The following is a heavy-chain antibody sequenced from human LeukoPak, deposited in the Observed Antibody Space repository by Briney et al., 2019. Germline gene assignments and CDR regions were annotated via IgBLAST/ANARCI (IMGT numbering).Heavy chain of an antibody. V-gene: IGHV3-7*05. D-gene: IGHD3-16*01. CDR2: IDQSGGRN. J-gene: IGHJ3*02. CDR1: GFTFSRLW. Sequence: GGSLRLACAASGFTFSRLWMNWVRQAPGRGLEWVANIDQSGGRNNYVDSVKGRFTISRDNAKNSLFLEMSSLRADDTAVYFCARDVEGGTSDIWGQGTMVTVSS. CDR3: ARDVEGGTSDI.